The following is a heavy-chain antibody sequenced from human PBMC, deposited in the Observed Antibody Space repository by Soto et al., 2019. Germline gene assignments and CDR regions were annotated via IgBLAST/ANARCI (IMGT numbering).Heavy chain of an antibody. CDR3: ARGLGKIFGLL. Sequence: KPSETLSLTCAVYGGSFSGYYWSWIRQPPGKGLEWIGEINHSGSTNYNPSLKSRVTISVDTSKNQFSLKLSSVTAADTAVYYCARGLGKIFGLLWGQGTLVTVS. V-gene: IGHV4-34*01. J-gene: IGHJ4*02. D-gene: IGHD3-3*01. CDR2: INHSGST. CDR1: GGSFSGYY.